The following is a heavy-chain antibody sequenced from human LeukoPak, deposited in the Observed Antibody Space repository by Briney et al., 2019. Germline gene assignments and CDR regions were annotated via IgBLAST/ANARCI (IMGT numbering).Heavy chain of an antibody. CDR2: INPNSGGT. CDR1: GYTFTGYY. CDR3: AREPGYYYDSSGPDY. Sequence: GASVKVSCKASGYTFTGYYMHWVRQAPGQGLEWMGWINPNSGGTNFAQKFQGRVTMTRDTSITTAYMELSRLTSDDTAVYYCAREPGYYYDSSGPDYWGQGTLVTVSS. J-gene: IGHJ4*02. D-gene: IGHD3-22*01. V-gene: IGHV1-2*02.